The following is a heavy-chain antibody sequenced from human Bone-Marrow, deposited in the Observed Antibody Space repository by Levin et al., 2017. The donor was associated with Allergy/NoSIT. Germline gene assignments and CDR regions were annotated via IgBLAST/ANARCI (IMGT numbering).Heavy chain of an antibody. CDR2: IFSDGYNK. Sequence: GGSLRLSCAASAFTFSIYPMHWVRQAPGKGLEWVAVIFSDGYNKKYADFVKGRFTISRDNSKDTLYLQMDSLRDEDTAVYYCARGSGGNPHAVLDSWGQGTLVTVSS. CDR3: ARGSGGNPHAVLDS. V-gene: IGHV3-30*04. D-gene: IGHD2-15*01. CDR1: AFTFSIYP. J-gene: IGHJ4*02.